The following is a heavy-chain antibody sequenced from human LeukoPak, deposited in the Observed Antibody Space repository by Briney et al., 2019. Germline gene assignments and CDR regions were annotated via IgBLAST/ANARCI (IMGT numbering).Heavy chain of an antibody. D-gene: IGHD1-14*01. CDR1: GFTFTGHS. CDR3: AKATGYLL. CDR2: VAPDEKTI. Sequence: GGSLRLSCVASGFTFTGHSMHWVRQAPGKGLEWVAVVAPDEKTIFYADSLKGRFTVSRDNSKNTLYLQMNNLRAEDTAVYYCAKATGYLLWGQGTLVTVSS. J-gene: IGHJ4*02. V-gene: IGHV3-30*04.